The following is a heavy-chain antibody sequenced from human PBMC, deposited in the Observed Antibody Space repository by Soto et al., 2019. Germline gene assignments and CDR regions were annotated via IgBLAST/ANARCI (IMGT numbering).Heavy chain of an antibody. CDR3: ARSIAVAGTPEFDY. CDR1: GFTFSSFT. V-gene: IGHV3-30-3*01. CDR2: ISYDDGTNK. D-gene: IGHD6-19*01. J-gene: IGHJ4*02. Sequence: QVQLVESGGGVVQPGRSLRLSCAASGFTFSSFTMHWVRQAPGKGLEWLGFISYDDGTNKYYADSVKGRFTFSRDNPKTTLYLQMNSLRAEDTAVYYCARSIAVAGTPEFDYLGQGTLVTVSS.